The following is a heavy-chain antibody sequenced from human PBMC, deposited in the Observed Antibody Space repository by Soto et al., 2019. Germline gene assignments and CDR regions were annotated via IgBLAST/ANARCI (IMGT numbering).Heavy chain of an antibody. CDR1: GFTFSTYT. Sequence: EVQLLESGGGLVQPGGSLRLSCAALGFTFSTYTMAWVRQAPGRGPEWVSGVGQDGTPYYADSVKGRFTISRDNSRSSVYLEMIALRGEDTAVYYCAKDMRPDGVWDFGHWGQGTLVTVSS. V-gene: IGHV3-23*01. D-gene: IGHD4-17*01. J-gene: IGHJ4*02. CDR3: AKDMRPDGVWDFGH. CDR2: VGQDGTP.